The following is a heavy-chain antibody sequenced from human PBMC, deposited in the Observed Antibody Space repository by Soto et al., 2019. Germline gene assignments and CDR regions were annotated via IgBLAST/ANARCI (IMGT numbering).Heavy chain of an antibody. CDR1: GFTFSSYW. J-gene: IGHJ4*02. Sequence: EVQLVESGGGLVQPGGSLRLSCAASGFTFSSYWLHWVRQAPGKGLEWVSRINTDGTSTSYADSLKGRFTISRDNAKNTLYLQMNSLRAEDMAVYYCTRAGSYRSDYWGQGTLVTVSS. CDR2: INTDGTST. D-gene: IGHD3-10*01. CDR3: TRAGSYRSDY. V-gene: IGHV3-74*01.